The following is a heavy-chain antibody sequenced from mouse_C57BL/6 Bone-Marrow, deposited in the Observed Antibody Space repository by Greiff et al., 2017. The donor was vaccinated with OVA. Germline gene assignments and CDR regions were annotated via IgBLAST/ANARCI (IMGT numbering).Heavy chain of an antibody. Sequence: VQLVESGGGLVKPGGSLKLSCAASGFTFSSYAMSWVRQTPEKRLEWVATISDGGSYTYYPDNVKGRFTISRDNAKNNLYLQMSHLKSEDTAMYYCARNWDSYYFDYWGQGTTLTVSS. J-gene: IGHJ2*01. CDR1: GFTFSSYA. D-gene: IGHD4-1*01. CDR3: ARNWDSYYFDY. CDR2: ISDGGSYT. V-gene: IGHV5-4*01.